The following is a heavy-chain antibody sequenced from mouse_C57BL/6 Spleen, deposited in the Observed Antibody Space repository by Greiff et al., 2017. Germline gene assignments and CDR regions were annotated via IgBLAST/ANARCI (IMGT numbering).Heavy chain of an antibody. CDR2: IDPSDSET. CDR3: ASLDYYGSSAFAY. V-gene: IGHV1-52*01. J-gene: IGHJ3*01. Sequence: QVQLQQPGAELVRPGSSVKLSCKASGYTFTSYWMPWVKQRPIQGLEWIGNIDPSDSETHYNQKFKDKATLTVDKSSSTAYMQLSSLTSEDSAVYYCASLDYYGSSAFAYWGQGTLVTVSA. D-gene: IGHD1-1*01. CDR1: GYTFTSYW.